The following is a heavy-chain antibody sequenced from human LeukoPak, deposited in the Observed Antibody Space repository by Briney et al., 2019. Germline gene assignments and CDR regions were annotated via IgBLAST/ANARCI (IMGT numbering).Heavy chain of an antibody. J-gene: IGHJ6*03. Sequence: GGSLRLSCAASGFTFSDYAMHWVRQAPGKGLEWVSLISWDGGSTYYADSVKGRFTISRDNSKNSLYLQMNSLRAEDTALYYCAKAVRIIQDYYYYYYMDVWGKGTTVTVSS. CDR3: AKAVRIIQDYYYYYYMDV. CDR2: ISWDGGST. D-gene: IGHD3-3*01. CDR1: GFTFSDYA. V-gene: IGHV3-43D*03.